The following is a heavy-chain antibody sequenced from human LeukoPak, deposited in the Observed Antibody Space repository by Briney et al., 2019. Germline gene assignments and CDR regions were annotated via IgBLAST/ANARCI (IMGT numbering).Heavy chain of an antibody. CDR1: GFTFSSYG. D-gene: IGHD5-24*01. Sequence: GALRLSCAASGFTFSSYGMHWVRQAPGKGLEWVAVIWYDGSNKYYADSVKGRFTISRDNSKNTQYLQMNSLRAEDTAVYYCARGRDGYNSPPFDYWGQGTLVTVSS. J-gene: IGHJ4*02. CDR2: IWYDGSNK. V-gene: IGHV3-33*01. CDR3: ARGRDGYNSPPFDY.